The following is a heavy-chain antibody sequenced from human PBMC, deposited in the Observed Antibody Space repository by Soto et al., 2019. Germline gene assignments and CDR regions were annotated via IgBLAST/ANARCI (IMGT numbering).Heavy chain of an antibody. CDR2: MNDGGSHT. V-gene: IGHV3-7*03. J-gene: IGHJ4*02. CDR3: ARQHSGSYYFDY. CDR1: GFTFSSYA. Sequence: GGSLRLSCAASGFTFSSYAMSWVRQAPGKGLEWVAAMNDGGSHTNYVDSVKGRFSISRDNAKNTLYLQINSLRAEDTAVYYCARQHSGSYYFDYWGQGTPVTVSS. D-gene: IGHD1-26*01.